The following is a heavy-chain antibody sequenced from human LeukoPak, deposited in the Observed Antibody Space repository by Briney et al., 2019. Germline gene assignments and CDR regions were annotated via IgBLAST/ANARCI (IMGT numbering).Heavy chain of an antibody. CDR2: IYYSGST. D-gene: IGHD3-22*01. Sequence: SETLSLTCTVSGGSISSYYWSWIRQPPGKGLEWIGYIYYSGSTNYNPSLKSRVTISVDTSKNQFSLKLSSVTAADTAVYYCARGGGYSLGFDYWGQGTLVTVSS. CDR3: ARGGGYSLGFDY. V-gene: IGHV4-59*01. CDR1: GGSISSYY. J-gene: IGHJ4*02.